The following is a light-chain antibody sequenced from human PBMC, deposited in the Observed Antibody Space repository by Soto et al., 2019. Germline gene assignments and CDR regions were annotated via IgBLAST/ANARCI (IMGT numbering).Light chain of an antibody. CDR1: NSDVGNYNL. CDR2: EGS. V-gene: IGLV2-23*01. Sequence: QSAQAQPASVSGSPGQSITIPCTGSNSDVGNYNLVSWYQQHPGEAPKLMIYEGSKRPSGVSNRFSGSKSGNTASLTISGLQAEDEADYFCCSYAGSSTYVFGTGTKVTVL. J-gene: IGLJ1*01. CDR3: CSYAGSSTYV.